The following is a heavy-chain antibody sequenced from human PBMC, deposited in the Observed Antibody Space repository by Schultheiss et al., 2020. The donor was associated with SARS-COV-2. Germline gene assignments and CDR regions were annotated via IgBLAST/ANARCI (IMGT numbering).Heavy chain of an antibody. CDR3: ARVPSRGYGDPYYFDY. CDR2: ISNDGIGK. CDR1: FSNSH. J-gene: IGHJ4*02. D-gene: IGHD4-17*01. V-gene: IGHV3-30-3*01. Sequence: FSNSHLHWVRQAPGKGLEWVAAISNDGIGKYYGDSVKDRFTISRDNSKNTLFLQMSTLRVEDTAVYYCARVPSRGYGDPYYFDYWGQGTLVTVSS.